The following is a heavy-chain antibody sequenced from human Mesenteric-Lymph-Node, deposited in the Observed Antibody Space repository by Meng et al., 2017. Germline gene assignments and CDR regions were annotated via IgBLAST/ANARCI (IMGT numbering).Heavy chain of an antibody. V-gene: IGHV3-48*03. Sequence: GESLKISFAASGFTFSSYEMNWVRQAPGKGPEWVSYNSPDDKTKEDADSVKGRFTISRENVKNIVYLQMNNMRADDTAVYYCGRGHWGLDVWGKGTTVTVSS. CDR2: NSPDDKTK. D-gene: IGHD7-27*01. CDR3: GRGHWGLDV. CDR1: GFTFSSYE. J-gene: IGHJ6*04.